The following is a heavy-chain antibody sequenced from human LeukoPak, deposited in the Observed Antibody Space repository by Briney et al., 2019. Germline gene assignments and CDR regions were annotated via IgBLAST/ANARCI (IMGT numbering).Heavy chain of an antibody. CDR2: IRSKANNYAT. J-gene: IGHJ6*03. V-gene: IGHV3-73*01. Sequence: GGSLRLSCAASGFTFSGSAMHWVRQGSGKGLEWVGRIRSKANNYATAYAASVKGRFTISRDDSKNTAYLQMNSLKTEDTAVYYCTRLFVRRPVDTAMVFPYYYMDVWGKGTTVTVSS. CDR3: TRLFVRRPVDTAMVFPYYYMDV. D-gene: IGHD5-18*01. CDR1: GFTFSGSA.